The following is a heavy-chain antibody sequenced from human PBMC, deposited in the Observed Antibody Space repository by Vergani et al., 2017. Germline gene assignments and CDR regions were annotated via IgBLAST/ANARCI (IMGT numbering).Heavy chain of an antibody. J-gene: IGHJ3*02. CDR1: GLTFSSYS. CDR3: AREAYDSSCYYYDAFDI. Sequence: VQLVESGGGLVQPGGSLRLSCAASGLTFSSYSMNWVRHAPGKVLEWVSYISSSSSTIYYADSVKGRFTISRDNAKNSLYLQMNSLRAEDTAVYYCAREAYDSSCYYYDAFDIWGQGTMVTVSS. V-gene: IGHV3-48*01. D-gene: IGHD3-22*01. CDR2: ISSSSSTI.